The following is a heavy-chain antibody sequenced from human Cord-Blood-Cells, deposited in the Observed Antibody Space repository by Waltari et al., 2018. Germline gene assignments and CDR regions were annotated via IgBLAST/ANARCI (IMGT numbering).Heavy chain of an antibody. Sequence: QVQLQQWGAGLLKTSETLSLTCAVYGGSFSGYYWSWIRQPPGKGLEWIGEINHRGSTNYNPSLKSRVTISVDTAKNQFSLKLSSVTAADTAVYYCASLNYYYYYGMDVWGQGTTVTVSS. D-gene: IGHD3-9*01. CDR3: ASLNYYYYYGMDV. CDR1: GGSFSGYY. V-gene: IGHV4-34*01. J-gene: IGHJ6*02. CDR2: INHRGST.